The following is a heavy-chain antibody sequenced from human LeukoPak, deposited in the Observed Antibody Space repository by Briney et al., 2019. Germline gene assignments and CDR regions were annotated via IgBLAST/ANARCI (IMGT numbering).Heavy chain of an antibody. CDR1: GGTFSSYT. Sequence: SVKVSCKASGGTFSSYTISWVRQAPGQGLEWMGRIIPILGIANYAQKFQGRVTITEDKSKSTGYMELSSLRSEDTAVYYCARQKYCSSTSCPLGIWGKGTMVTVSS. CDR3: ARQKYCSSTSCPLGI. V-gene: IGHV1-69*02. D-gene: IGHD2-2*01. J-gene: IGHJ3*02. CDR2: IIPILGIA.